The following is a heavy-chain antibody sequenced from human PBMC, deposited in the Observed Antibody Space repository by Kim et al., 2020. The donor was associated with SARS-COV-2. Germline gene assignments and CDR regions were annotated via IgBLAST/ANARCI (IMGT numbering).Heavy chain of an antibody. Sequence: ASVKVSCKASGYTFTSYYMHWVRQAPGQGLEWMGIINPSGGSTSYAQKFQGRVTMTRGTSTSTVYMELSSLRSEDTAVYYCARDGAAAALLGQWFDPWGQGTLVTVSS. CDR2: INPSGGST. CDR1: GYTFTSYY. CDR3: ARDGAAAALLGQWFDP. J-gene: IGHJ5*02. V-gene: IGHV1-46*01. D-gene: IGHD6-13*01.